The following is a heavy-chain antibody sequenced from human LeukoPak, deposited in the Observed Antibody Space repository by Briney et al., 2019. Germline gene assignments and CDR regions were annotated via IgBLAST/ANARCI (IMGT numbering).Heavy chain of an antibody. V-gene: IGHV3-23*01. CDR1: GFTFSSYA. CDR2: ISGSGGST. Sequence: GGSLRLSCAASGFTFSSYAMSWVRQAPGKGLEWVSAISGSGGSTYYADSVKGRFTISRDNSKNTLYLQMNSLRAEDTAVYYCAKDQVGWELPYYGMDVWGQGTTVTVSS. CDR3: AKDQVGWELPYYGMDV. J-gene: IGHJ6*02. D-gene: IGHD1-26*01.